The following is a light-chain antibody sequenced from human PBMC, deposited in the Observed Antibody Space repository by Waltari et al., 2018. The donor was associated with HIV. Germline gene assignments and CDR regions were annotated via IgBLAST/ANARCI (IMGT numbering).Light chain of an antibody. J-gene: IGKJ1*01. CDR1: ESVSSN. Sequence: ETVMTQSPPTLSVSPGESATLSCRARESVSSNLAWYQQKPGQSPRLLIYGASIRPTDIPARFSGSGSGTEFTLTISNLQSEDFAVYYCQQYNNWPPWTFGQGTKVEI. V-gene: IGKV3-15*01. CDR2: GAS. CDR3: QQYNNWPPWT.